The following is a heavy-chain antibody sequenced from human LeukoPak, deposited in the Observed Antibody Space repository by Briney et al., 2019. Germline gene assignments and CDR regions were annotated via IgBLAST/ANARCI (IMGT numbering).Heavy chain of an antibody. CDR3: AREVAVGIGAYIH. D-gene: IGHD6-13*01. CDR2: IDPDGNDK. Sequence: GGSLRLSCVASGFTFSSYYMSWVRQAPGKGLEWVAHIDPDGNDKYYVDSVKGRFTISRDNAKNSLYLQVDSLRAEDTAVYYCAREVAVGIGAYIHWGQGTLVTVSS. CDR1: GFTFSSYY. V-gene: IGHV3-7*01. J-gene: IGHJ4*02.